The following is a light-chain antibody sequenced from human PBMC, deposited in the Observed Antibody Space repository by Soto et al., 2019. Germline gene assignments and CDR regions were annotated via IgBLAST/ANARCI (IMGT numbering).Light chain of an antibody. V-gene: IGLV2-8*01. CDR3: SSYAGNNIVL. CDR2: EVS. J-gene: IGLJ3*02. CDR1: SSDVGAYNY. Sequence: QSALTQPPSASGSPGQSVTISCTGTSSDVGAYNYVSWYQQHPGKAPKLVIYEVSKRPSGVPDRFSGSKSGNTASLTVSGLQAEDEADYYCSSYAGNNIVLFGGGTKLTVL.